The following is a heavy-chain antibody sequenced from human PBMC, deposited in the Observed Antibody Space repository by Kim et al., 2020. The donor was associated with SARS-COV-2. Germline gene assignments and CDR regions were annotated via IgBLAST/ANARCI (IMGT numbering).Heavy chain of an antibody. CDR1: GFTFSSYA. D-gene: IGHD3-10*01. J-gene: IGHJ5*02. V-gene: IGHV3-30-3*01. Sequence: GGSLRLSCAASGFTFSSYAMHWVRQAPGKGLEWVAVISYDGSNKYYADSVKGRFTISRDNSKNTLYLQMNSLRAEDTAVDYCSRGGYLIPLFVGVWFDP. CDR3: SRGGYLIPLFVGVWFDP. CDR2: ISYDGSNK.